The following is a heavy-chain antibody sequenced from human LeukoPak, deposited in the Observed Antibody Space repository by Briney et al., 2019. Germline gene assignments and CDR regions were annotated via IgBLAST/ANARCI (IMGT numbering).Heavy chain of an antibody. CDR1: GGSISSSSYY. D-gene: IGHD3-16*01. CDR2: IYYSGST. V-gene: IGHV4-39*01. Sequence: PSETLFLTCTVSGGSISSSSYYWGWLRQPPGKGLEWIGSIYYSGSTYYNPSLKSRVTISVDTSKNQFSLKLSSVTAADTAVYYCARMGENGSYTTTLDYWGQGTLVTVSS. CDR3: ARMGENGSYTTTLDY. J-gene: IGHJ4*02.